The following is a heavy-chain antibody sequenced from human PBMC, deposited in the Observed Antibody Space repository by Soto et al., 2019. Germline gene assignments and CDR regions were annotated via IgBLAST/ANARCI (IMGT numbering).Heavy chain of an antibody. D-gene: IGHD3-10*01. V-gene: IGHV1-69*06. CDR2: IIPIFGTA. CDR3: ARDREVYGSGSYYKRYNWFDP. J-gene: IGHJ5*02. Sequence: ASVKVSCKASGGTFSSYAISWVRQAPGQGLEWMGGIIPIFGTANYAQKFQGRVTITADKSTNTAYMELSSLRSEDTAVYYCARDREVYGSGSYYKRYNWFDPWGQGTLVTVSS. CDR1: GGTFSSYA.